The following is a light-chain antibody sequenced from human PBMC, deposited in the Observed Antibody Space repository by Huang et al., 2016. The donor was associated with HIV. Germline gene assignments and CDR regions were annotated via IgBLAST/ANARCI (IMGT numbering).Light chain of an antibody. Sequence: EIVMAQSPLSLSVTPGEPASISCRSSQSLLHRIGYIYLDLYLQRPGQSPQLLILLGANRASGVPGRFSGRASGTDFTLKISRVEAEDVGVYYCMKALQTPGTFGGVTKVEIK. CDR1: QSLLHRIGYIY. J-gene: IGKJ4*01. CDR3: MKALQTPGT. V-gene: IGKV2-28*01. CDR2: LGA.